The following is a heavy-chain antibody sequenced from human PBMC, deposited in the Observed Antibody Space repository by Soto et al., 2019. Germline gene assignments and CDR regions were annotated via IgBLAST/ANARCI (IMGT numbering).Heavy chain of an antibody. D-gene: IGHD4-4*01. CDR2: IIPTFGTA. J-gene: IGHJ6*02. CDR3: ARDRTVRSWVSPMDV. V-gene: IGHV1-69*13. Sequence: SVKVSCKASGGTFSSYAISWVRQAPGQGLEWMGGIIPTFGTANYAQKFQGRVTITADESTSTAYMELSSLRSEDTAVYYCARDRTVRSWVSPMDVWGQGTTVTVSS. CDR1: GGTFSSYA.